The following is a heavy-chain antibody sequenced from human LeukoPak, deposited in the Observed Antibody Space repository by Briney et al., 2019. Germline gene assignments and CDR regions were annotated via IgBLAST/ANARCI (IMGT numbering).Heavy chain of an antibody. CDR1: EFTFSSYA. CDR3: AKDQVGSSGWYGPYYYAMDV. D-gene: IGHD6-19*01. CDR2: ISGSGGST. Sequence: PGGSLRLSCAASEFTFSSYARSWVRQAPGKGLEWVSAISGSGGSTYYADSVKGRFTISRDNSQHPLYLQMNSLRAEDTAVYHCAKDQVGSSGWYGPYYYAMDVWGRGTTATVSS. V-gene: IGHV3-23*01. J-gene: IGHJ6*02.